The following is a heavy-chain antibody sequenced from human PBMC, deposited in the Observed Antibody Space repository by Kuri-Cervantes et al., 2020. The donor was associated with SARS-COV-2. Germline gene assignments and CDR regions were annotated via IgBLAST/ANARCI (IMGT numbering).Heavy chain of an antibody. V-gene: IGHV3-48*01. CDR3: ACSSSDY. CDR2: ISSSSSTI. D-gene: IGHD6-6*01. Sequence: ETLSLTCAASGFTFSSYSMNWVRQAPGKGLEWVSYISSSSSTIYYADSVKGRFTISRDNAKNSLYLQMNSLRAEDTAVYYCACSSSDYWGQGTPVTVSS. CDR1: GFTFSSYS. J-gene: IGHJ4*02.